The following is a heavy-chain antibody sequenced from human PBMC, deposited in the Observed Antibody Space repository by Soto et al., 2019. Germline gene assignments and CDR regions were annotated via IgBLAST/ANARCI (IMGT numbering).Heavy chain of an antibody. CDR3: ARDLEYYDILTGYFPYDY. J-gene: IGHJ4*02. Sequence: ASVKVSSTASGYTFTPYYMHWVRQAPGQRLEWMGIINPSGGSTSYAQKFQGRVTMTRDTSTSTVYMELSSLRSEDTAVYYCARDLEYYDILTGYFPYDYWGQGTLVTVSS. CDR2: INPSGGST. V-gene: IGHV1-46*03. CDR1: GYTFTPYY. D-gene: IGHD3-9*01.